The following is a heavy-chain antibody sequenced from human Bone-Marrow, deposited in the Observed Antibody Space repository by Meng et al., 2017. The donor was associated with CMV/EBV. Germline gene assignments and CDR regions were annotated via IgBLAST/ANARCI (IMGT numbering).Heavy chain of an antibody. V-gene: IGHV1-18*01. CDR2: ISAYNGNT. CDR1: GYTFTSYG. CDR3: ARQRGTAMVVVEYYFDY. D-gene: IGHD5-18*01. J-gene: IGHJ4*02. Sequence: ASVKVSCKASGYTFTSYGISWVRQAPGQGLEWMGWISAYNGNTNYAQKLQGRVTMTTDTSTSTAYMELRSLRSDDTAVYYCARQRGTAMVVVEYYFDYWGQGTLVTFSS.